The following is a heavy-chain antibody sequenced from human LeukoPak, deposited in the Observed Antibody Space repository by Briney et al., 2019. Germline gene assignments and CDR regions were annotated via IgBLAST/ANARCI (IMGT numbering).Heavy chain of an antibody. V-gene: IGHV1-69*13. Sequence: SVKVSCKASGGTFRSYAIRWVRQAPRHGLEWMGGISPIFGTANYAQKFQGRVTITADESTSTAYMELSSLRSEDTAVYYCARVPPHSSGWYYYYGMDVWGQGTTVTVSS. CDR3: ARVPPHSSGWYYYYGMDV. CDR1: GGTFRSYA. D-gene: IGHD6-19*01. CDR2: ISPIFGTA. J-gene: IGHJ6*02.